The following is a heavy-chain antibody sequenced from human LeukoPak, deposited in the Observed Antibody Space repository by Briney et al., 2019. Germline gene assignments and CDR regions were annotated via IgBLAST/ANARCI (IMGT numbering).Heavy chain of an antibody. D-gene: IGHD3-3*01. J-gene: IGHJ5*02. Sequence: ASVKVSCKVSGYTLTELSMHWVRQAPGKGLEWMGGFDPGDGETIYAQKFQGRVTMTEDTSTDTAYMELSSLRSEDTAVYYCATVVFGVVPARFDPWGQGTLVTVSS. V-gene: IGHV1-24*01. CDR1: GYTLTELS. CDR3: ATVVFGVVPARFDP. CDR2: FDPGDGET.